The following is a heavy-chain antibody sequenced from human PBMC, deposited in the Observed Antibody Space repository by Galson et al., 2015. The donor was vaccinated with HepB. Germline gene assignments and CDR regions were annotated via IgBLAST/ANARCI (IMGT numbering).Heavy chain of an antibody. V-gene: IGHV5-10-1*01. CDR2: IDPSDSYT. Sequence: QSGAEVKEPGESLRISCKGSGYSFTSYWISWVRQMPGKGLEWMGRIDPSDSYTNYSPSFQGHVTISADKSISTAYLQWSSPKASDTAMYYCARLSLVEMATEPAFDYWGQGTLVTVSS. CDR1: GYSFTSYW. D-gene: IGHD5-24*01. CDR3: ARLSLVEMATEPAFDY. J-gene: IGHJ4*02.